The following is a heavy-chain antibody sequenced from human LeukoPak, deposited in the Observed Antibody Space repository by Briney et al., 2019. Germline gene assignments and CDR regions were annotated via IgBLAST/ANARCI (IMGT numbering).Heavy chain of an antibody. CDR1: GFTFSTYW. CDR2: IKQDGSEK. Sequence: PGGSLRLSCAASGFTFSTYWMSWVRQAPGKGLEWVANIKQDGSEKYYVDSVKGRFTISRDNAKNSLYLQMNSLRAEDTAVYYCVGDSGSIAYGDYQDYWGQGTLVTVSS. V-gene: IGHV3-7*01. CDR3: VGDSGSIAYGDYQDY. J-gene: IGHJ4*02. D-gene: IGHD6-6*01.